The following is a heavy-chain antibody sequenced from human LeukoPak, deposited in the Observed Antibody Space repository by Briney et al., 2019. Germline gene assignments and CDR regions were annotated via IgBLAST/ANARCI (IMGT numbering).Heavy chain of an antibody. CDR1: GGSISSHY. V-gene: IGHV4-59*11. CDR2: IYYSGST. D-gene: IGHD4-23*01. Sequence: SETLSLTCTVSGGSISSHYWSWIRQPPGKGLEWIGYIYYSGSTNYNPSLKSRVTISVDTSKNQFSLKLSSVTAADTAVYYCARGRWFPNYWGQGTLVTVSS. J-gene: IGHJ4*02. CDR3: ARGRWFPNY.